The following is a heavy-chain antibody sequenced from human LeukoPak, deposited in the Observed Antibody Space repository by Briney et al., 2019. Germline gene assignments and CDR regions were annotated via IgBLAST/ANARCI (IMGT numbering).Heavy chain of an antibody. CDR2: IYYSGST. Sequence: SETLSLTCTVSGGCISSYYWSWIRQPPGKGLEWIGYIYYSGSTNYNPSLKSRVTISVVTSKNQFSLKLSSVTAADTAVYYCARDGTVNDAFDIWGQGTMVTVSS. D-gene: IGHD4-11*01. V-gene: IGHV4-59*01. CDR3: ARDGTVNDAFDI. CDR1: GGCISSYY. J-gene: IGHJ3*02.